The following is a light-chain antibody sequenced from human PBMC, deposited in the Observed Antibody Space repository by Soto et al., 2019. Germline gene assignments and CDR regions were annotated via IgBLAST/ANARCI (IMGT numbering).Light chain of an antibody. CDR2: DVS. Sequence: DIQMTQSPSALSASVGDTVTITCRASQSIAASLAWYQHKPGEAPKLLIYDVSSLETGVPSRFSGSGSGTDFSLTISSLQSEDFAVYYCLQYHNWPLTFGGGTKVDI. CDR3: LQYHNWPLT. J-gene: IGKJ4*01. CDR1: QSIAAS. V-gene: IGKV1-5*01.